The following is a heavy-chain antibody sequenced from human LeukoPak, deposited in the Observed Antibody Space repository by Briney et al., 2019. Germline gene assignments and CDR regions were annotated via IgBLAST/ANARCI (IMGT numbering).Heavy chain of an antibody. CDR2: TYYRSKWYN. D-gene: IGHD6-19*01. CDR3: AREGAGEVAGTWTYYYYGMDV. V-gene: IGHV6-1*01. CDR1: GDSVSSNSAA. Sequence: SQTLSLTCAISGDSVSSNSAAWNWIRQSPSRGLEWLGRTYYRSKWYNDYAVSVKSRITINPDTSKNQFSLQLNSVTPEDTAVYYCAREGAGEVAGTWTYYYYGMDVWGQGTTVTVSS. J-gene: IGHJ6*02.